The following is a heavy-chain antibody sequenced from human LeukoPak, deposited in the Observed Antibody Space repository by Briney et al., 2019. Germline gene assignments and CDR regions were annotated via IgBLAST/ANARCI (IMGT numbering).Heavy chain of an antibody. D-gene: IGHD3-3*01. Sequence: ASVKVSCKASGYTFTSYDINWVRQATGQGLEWMGWMNTYSGNTGYAQKVQGRVTMTTDTSTSTAYLEMSSLRSEDTAVYYCVRCPPWTYFDFCGGYYAQSYYYYMDVGGKGTSATVSS. CDR2: MNTYSGNT. V-gene: IGHV1-8*01. CDR3: VRCPPWTYFDFCGGYYAQSYYYYMDV. J-gene: IGHJ6*03. CDR1: GYTFTSYD.